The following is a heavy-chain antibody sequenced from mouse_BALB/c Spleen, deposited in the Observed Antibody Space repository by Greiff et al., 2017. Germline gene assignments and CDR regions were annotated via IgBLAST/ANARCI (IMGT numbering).Heavy chain of an antibody. Sequence: VQLQQSGPELVKPGASVKIPCKASGYTFTDYNMDWVKQSHGKSLEWIGDINPNNGGTIYNQKFKGKATLTVDKSSSTAYMELRSLTSEDTAVYYCARNLYDYVPYAMDYWGQGTSVTVSS. CDR2: INPNNGGT. D-gene: IGHD2-4*01. V-gene: IGHV1-18*01. CDR3: ARNLYDYVPYAMDY. CDR1: GYTFTDYN. J-gene: IGHJ4*01.